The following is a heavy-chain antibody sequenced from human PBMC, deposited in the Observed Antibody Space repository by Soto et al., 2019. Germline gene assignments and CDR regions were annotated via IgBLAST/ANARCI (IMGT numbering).Heavy chain of an antibody. D-gene: IGHD6-19*01. CDR2: ISGGGRPI. J-gene: IGHJ4*02. CDR3: ARDLGWAFDS. V-gene: IGHV3-48*02. Sequence: EVQLVESGGGSVQPGGSLRLSCAASGFTFSTFSMNWVRQAPGRGLEWISYISGGGRPISYADSVKGRFTISRDNAKNSLYLQMDSLTDEDTDVYYCARDLGWAFDSWGQGTLVNVSS. CDR1: GFTFSTFS.